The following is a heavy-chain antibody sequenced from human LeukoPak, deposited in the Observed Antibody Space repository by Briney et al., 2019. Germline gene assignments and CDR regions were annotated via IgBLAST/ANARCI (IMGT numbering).Heavy chain of an antibody. CDR2: ISGSGGST. D-gene: IGHD2-21*02. J-gene: IGHJ4*02. CDR3: AKVGRHIVVVTAIDY. V-gene: IGHV3-23*01. Sequence: GGTLRLSCAASGFTFSSYGMSWVRQAPGKGLGWVSAISGSGGSTYYADSVKGRFTISRDNSKNTLYLQMNSLRAEDTAVYYCAKVGRHIVVVTAIDYWGQGTLVTVSS. CDR1: GFTFSSYG.